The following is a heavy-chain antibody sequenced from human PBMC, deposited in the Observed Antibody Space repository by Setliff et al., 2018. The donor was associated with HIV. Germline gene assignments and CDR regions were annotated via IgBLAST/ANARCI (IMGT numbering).Heavy chain of an antibody. D-gene: IGHD1-26*01. CDR2: IYHSGST. Sequence: SETLSLTCAVSGYSISSGYFWAWIRQPPGKGLEWIGSIYHSGSTYYNPSLKSRVTKSVDTSKNQFSLRLSSVTAADTAMYYCARGRRTARSSTQALDYWGQGTLVTVSS. V-gene: IGHV4-38-2*01. CDR3: ARGRRTARSSTQALDY. CDR1: GYSISSGYF. J-gene: IGHJ4*02.